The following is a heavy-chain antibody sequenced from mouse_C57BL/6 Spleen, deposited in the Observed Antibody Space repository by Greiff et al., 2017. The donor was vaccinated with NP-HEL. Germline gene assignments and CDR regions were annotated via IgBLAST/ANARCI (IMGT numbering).Heavy chain of an antibody. CDR3: ARELGRDYFDY. CDR1: GYSITSGYY. D-gene: IGHD4-1*01. Sequence: EVQLVESGPGLVKPSQSLSLTCSVTGYSITSGYYWNWIRQFPGNKLEWMGYISYDGSNNYNPSLKNRISITRDTSKNQFFLKLNSVTTEDTATYYCARELGRDYFDYWGQGTTLTVSS. V-gene: IGHV3-6*01. CDR2: ISYDGSN. J-gene: IGHJ2*01.